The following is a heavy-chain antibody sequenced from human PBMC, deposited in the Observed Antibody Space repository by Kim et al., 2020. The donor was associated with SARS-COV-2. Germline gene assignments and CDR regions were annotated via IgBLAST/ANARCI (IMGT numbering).Heavy chain of an antibody. V-gene: IGHV4-31*03. CDR2: IYYSGST. D-gene: IGHD3-22*01. Sequence: SETLSLTCTVSGGSISSGGYYWSWIRQHPGKGLEWIGYIYYSGSTYYNPSLKSRVTISVDTSKNQFSLKLSSVTAADTAVYYCARDLGYDSSSDWFDPWGQGTLVTVSS. J-gene: IGHJ5*02. CDR3: ARDLGYDSSSDWFDP. CDR1: GGSISSGGYY.